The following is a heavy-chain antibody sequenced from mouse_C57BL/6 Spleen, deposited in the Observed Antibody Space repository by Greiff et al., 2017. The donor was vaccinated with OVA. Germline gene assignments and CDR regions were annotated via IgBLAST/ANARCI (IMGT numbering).Heavy chain of an antibody. D-gene: IGHD2-3*01. CDR3: ASYDGYYFDY. CDR1: GFTFSDYG. CDR2: ISSGSSTI. V-gene: IGHV5-17*01. Sequence: EVQVVESGGGLVKPGGSLKLSCAASGFTFSDYGMHWVRQAPEKGLEWVAYISSGSSTIYYADTVKGRFTISRDNAKNTLFLQMTSLRSEDTAMYYCASYDGYYFDYWGQGTILTVSS. J-gene: IGHJ2*01.